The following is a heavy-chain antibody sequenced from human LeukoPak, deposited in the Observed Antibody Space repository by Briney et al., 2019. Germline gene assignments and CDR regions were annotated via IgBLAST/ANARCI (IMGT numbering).Heavy chain of an antibody. V-gene: IGHV3-53*01. Sequence: GGSLRLSCAASEFAVSGYYMTWVRQAPGRGLEWVSLLYSGGSTYYADSVRGRFTVSRDISKNTLYLQMNSLRVEDTAVYYCAREHIAAAGTSDWFDPWGQGTLVTVSS. D-gene: IGHD6-13*01. CDR2: LYSGGST. CDR1: EFAVSGYY. CDR3: AREHIAAAGTSDWFDP. J-gene: IGHJ5*02.